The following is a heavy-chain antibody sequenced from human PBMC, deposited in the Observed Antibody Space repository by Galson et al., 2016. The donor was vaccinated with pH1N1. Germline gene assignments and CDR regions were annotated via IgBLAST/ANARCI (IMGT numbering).Heavy chain of an antibody. J-gene: IGHJ4*02. CDR1: GFSLSTSGMC. Sequence: PALVKPTQTLTLTCTFSGFSLSTSGMCVSWIRQPPGKALEWLALIDWDDDKYYSTSLKTRLTISKDTSKNQVVLTMTNMDPVDTATYYCARLDYGDYSGYFEHWGQGTLVTVSS. V-gene: IGHV2-70*01. CDR3: ARLDYGDYSGYFEH. CDR2: IDWDDDK. D-gene: IGHD4-17*01.